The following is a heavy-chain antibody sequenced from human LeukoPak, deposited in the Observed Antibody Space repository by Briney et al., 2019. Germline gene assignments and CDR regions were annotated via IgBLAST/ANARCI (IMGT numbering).Heavy chain of an antibody. CDR1: GFTFSGYS. D-gene: IGHD6-13*01. CDR2: IGRSSNAI. Sequence: GGSLRLSCSASGFTFSGYSMNWVRQAPGKGLEWVSYIGRSSNAIFYADSVEGRFTISRDNARDSLYLHMHSLRDDDTAVYYCARVAYASSPDYWGQGTLVTVSS. J-gene: IGHJ4*02. V-gene: IGHV3-48*02. CDR3: ARVAYASSPDY.